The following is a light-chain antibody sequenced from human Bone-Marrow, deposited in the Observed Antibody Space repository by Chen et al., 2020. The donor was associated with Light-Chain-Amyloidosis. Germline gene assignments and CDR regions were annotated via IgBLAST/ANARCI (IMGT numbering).Light chain of an antibody. CDR1: SSDVGGDNH. CDR2: EVT. CDR3: SSYTITNTLV. J-gene: IGLJ1*01. Sequence: QSALTQPASVAGSPGQSITISCTGTSSDVGGDNHVSWYQQPPDKAPQLMIYEVTNRPSWVPDRFSGSKSDNTASLTISGLQTEDEADYFCSSYTITNTLVFGSGTRVTVL. V-gene: IGLV2-14*01.